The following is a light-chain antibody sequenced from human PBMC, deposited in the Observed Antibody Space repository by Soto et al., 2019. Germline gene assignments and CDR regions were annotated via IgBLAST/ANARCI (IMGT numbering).Light chain of an antibody. CDR2: AAS. CDR1: QGISSF. J-gene: IGKJ4*01. V-gene: IGKV1-9*01. CDR3: QQLNSYPLT. Sequence: DIQLTQSPSFLSASVGDRITITCRASQGISSFLAWYQQKPGKAPKLLIYAASALHSGVPSRFSGSGSGTEVALIVSSLQPEEFATYFCQQLNSYPLTFGGGTKVEI.